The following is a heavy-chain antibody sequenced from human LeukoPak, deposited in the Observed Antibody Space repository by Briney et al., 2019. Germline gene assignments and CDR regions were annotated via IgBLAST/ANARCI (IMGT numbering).Heavy chain of an antibody. CDR1: GYSFTTYW. D-gene: IGHD1-26*01. CDR3: ARALVGAATLSY. J-gene: IGHJ4*01. V-gene: IGHV5-51*01. Sequence: GESLKISCKGSGYSFTTYWIAWVPQMPGKGLEWMGVIYPGDSDTRYSPSFQGQVTLSADKSISTAYLQWSSLKASDTAIYYCARALVGAATLSYWGHGILVSVSS. CDR2: IYPGDSDT.